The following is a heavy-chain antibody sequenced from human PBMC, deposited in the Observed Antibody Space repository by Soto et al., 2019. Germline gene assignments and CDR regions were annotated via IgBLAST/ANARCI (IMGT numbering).Heavy chain of an antibody. D-gene: IGHD2-2*01. J-gene: IGHJ4*02. CDR1: GDSISTEGYY. CDR3: ALYCSSTSCYGQWDY. CDR2: IFYSGTT. V-gene: IGHV4-61*08. Sequence: SETLSLTCSVSGDSISTEGYYWSWIRQHPGKGLEWIGYIFYSGTTNYNPSLKSRVTISVDTSKNQFSLNLTSVTAADTAVYYCALYCSSTSCYGQWDYWGQGTLVTVSS.